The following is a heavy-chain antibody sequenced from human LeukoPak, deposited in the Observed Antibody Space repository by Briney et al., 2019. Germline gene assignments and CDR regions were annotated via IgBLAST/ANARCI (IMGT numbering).Heavy chain of an antibody. CDR3: ARRDTRIAAAQLDY. D-gene: IGHD6-13*01. Sequence: GESLKISCKGSGYSFTTYWIAWVRQMPGKGLEWMGIIYPGDSDTRYSPSFQGQVTFSADKSIGTAYLQWSSLKASDTAMYYCARRDTRIAAAQLDYWGQGTLVTVSS. V-gene: IGHV5-51*01. CDR1: GYSFTTYW. CDR2: IYPGDSDT. J-gene: IGHJ4*02.